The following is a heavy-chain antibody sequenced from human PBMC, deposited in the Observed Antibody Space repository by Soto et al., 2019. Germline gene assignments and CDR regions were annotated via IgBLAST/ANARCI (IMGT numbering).Heavy chain of an antibody. D-gene: IGHD6-13*01. CDR3: ARDRGSSSWYGIDY. V-gene: IGHV4-59*01. CDR2: IYYSGST. J-gene: IGHJ4*02. Sequence: PSETLSLTCTVSGGSISGYYWTWIRQPPGKGLEWIGYIYYSGSTNYNPSLKSRVTISVDTSKNQFSLKLSSVTAADTAVYYCARDRGSSSWYGIDYWGQGTLVTVSS. CDR1: GGSISGYY.